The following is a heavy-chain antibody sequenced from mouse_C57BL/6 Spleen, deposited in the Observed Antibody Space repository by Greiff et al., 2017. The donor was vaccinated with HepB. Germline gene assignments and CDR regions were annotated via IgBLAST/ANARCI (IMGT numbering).Heavy chain of an antibody. J-gene: IGHJ1*03. CDR2: IDPSDSYT. D-gene: IGHD2-10*01. V-gene: IGHV1-50*01. CDR1: GYTFTSYW. CDR3: ARGGLAYYPYWYFDV. Sequence: QVQLQQPGAELVKPGASVKLSCKASGYTFTSYWMQWVKQRPGQGLEWIGEIDPSDSYTNYNQKFKGKATLTVDTSSSTAYMQLSSLTSEDSAVYYCARGGLAYYPYWYFDVWGTGTTVTVSS.